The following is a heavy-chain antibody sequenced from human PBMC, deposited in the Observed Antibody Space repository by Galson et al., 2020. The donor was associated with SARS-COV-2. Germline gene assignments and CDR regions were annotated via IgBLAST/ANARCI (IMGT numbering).Heavy chain of an antibody. CDR1: GFTFSSYG. J-gene: IGHJ4*02. V-gene: IGHV3-30*18. D-gene: IGHD1-26*01. CDR3: AKGFGIVGGTVPLFDY. Sequence: TGGSLRLSCAASGFTFSSYGMHWVRQAPGKGQEWVAVISYDGSNKYYADSVKGRFTISRDNSKNTLYLQMNSLRAEDTAVYYCAKGFGIVGGTVPLFDYWGQGSLFTVSA. CDR2: ISYDGSNK.